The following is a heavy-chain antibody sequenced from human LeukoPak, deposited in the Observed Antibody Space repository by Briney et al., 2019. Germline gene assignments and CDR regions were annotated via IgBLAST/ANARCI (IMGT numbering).Heavy chain of an antibody. J-gene: IGHJ5*02. Sequence: GGSLRLSCAASGFTFSSYEMNWVRQAPGKGLEWVSYISSSGSTIYYADSVKGRFTISRDNAKNSLYLQMNSLRAEDTAVYYCARYVQLEYFYWFDPWGQGTLVTVYS. CDR3: ARYVQLEYFYWFDP. CDR1: GFTFSSYE. D-gene: IGHD1-1*01. V-gene: IGHV3-48*03. CDR2: ISSSGSTI.